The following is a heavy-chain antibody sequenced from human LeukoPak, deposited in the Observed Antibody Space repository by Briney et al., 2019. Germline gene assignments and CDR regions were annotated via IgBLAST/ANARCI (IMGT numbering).Heavy chain of an antibody. CDR1: GITLSTYW. Sequence: GGSLRLSCVASGITLSTYWMCWVRQAPGKGLEWVANIKQDGSEKYYVDSVKGRFTISRDNAKNSVYLQMNSLGAEDTAVYYCARTRPGTGALDVWGQGTMVTVSS. V-gene: IGHV3-7*01. J-gene: IGHJ3*01. CDR2: IKQDGSEK. D-gene: IGHD1/OR15-1a*01. CDR3: ARTRPGTGALDV.